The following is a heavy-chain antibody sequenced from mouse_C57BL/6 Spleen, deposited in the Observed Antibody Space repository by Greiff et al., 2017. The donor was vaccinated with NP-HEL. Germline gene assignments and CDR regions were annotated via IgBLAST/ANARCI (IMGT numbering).Heavy chain of an antibody. CDR1: GFTFNTYA. Sequence: DVKLVESGGGLVQPKGSLKLSCAASGFTFNTYAMHWVRQAPGKGLEWVARIRSKSSNYATYYADSVKDRFTISRDDSQSMLYLQMNNLKTEDTAMYYCVRESIYYGSSYFDYWGQGTTLTVSS. V-gene: IGHV10-3*01. J-gene: IGHJ2*01. CDR2: IRSKSSNYAT. CDR3: VRESIYYGSSYFDY. D-gene: IGHD1-1*01.